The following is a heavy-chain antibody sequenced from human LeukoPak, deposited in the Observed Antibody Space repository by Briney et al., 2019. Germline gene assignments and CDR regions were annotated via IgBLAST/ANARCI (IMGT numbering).Heavy chain of an antibody. CDR3: ARATPYCGGDCGPWFDP. CDR2: IYYSGST. CDR1: GGSISSYY. J-gene: IGHJ5*02. V-gene: IGHV4-59*01. Sequence: SETLSLTCTVSGGSISSYYWSWIRQPPVKGLEWIGYIYYSGSTNCNPSLKSRVTISVDTSKNQFSLKLSSVTAADTAVYYCARATPYCGGDCGPWFDPWGQGTLVTVSS. D-gene: IGHD2-21*02.